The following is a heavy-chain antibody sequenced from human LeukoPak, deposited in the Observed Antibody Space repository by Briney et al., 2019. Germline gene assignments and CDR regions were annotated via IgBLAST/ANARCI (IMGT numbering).Heavy chain of an antibody. CDR2: ISSSGENS. D-gene: IGHD3-16*01. Sequence: AGGSLRLSCAASGFTFSSYAMSWVRQAPGKGLEWVSVISSSGENSYYADSVTGRFSISRDNSKNTLYLQMNSLRAEDTAVYYCAEDIKGGYWYFDLWGRGTLVAVSS. CDR1: GFTFSSYA. CDR3: AEDIKGGYWYFDL. J-gene: IGHJ2*01. V-gene: IGHV3-23*01.